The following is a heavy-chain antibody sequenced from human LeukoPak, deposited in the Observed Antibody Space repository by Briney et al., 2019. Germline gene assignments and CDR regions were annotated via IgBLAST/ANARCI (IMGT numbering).Heavy chain of an antibody. J-gene: IGHJ4*02. CDR1: GGSISSYY. D-gene: IGHD3-3*01. V-gene: IGHV4-34*01. CDR3: ARRFRFGVVIPFDY. Sequence: SETLSLTCTVSGGSISSYYWSWIRQPPGKGLEWIGEINHSGSTNYNPSLKSRVTISVDTSKNQFSLKLSSVTAADTAVYYCARRFRFGVVIPFDYWGQGTLVTVSS. CDR2: INHSGST.